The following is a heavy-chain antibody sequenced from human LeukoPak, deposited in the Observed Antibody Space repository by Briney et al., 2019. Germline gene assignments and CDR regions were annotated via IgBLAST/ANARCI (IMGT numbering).Heavy chain of an antibody. CDR2: INTNTGNP. Sequence: AASVKVSCKASGYTFTSYAMNWVRQAPGQGLEWMGWINTNTGNPTYAQGFTGRFVFSLDTSVSTSYLQISSLKAEDTAVYYCARAARRDSSGYYYVGYWGQGTLVTVSS. J-gene: IGHJ4*02. CDR1: GYTFTSYA. V-gene: IGHV7-4-1*02. D-gene: IGHD3-22*01. CDR3: ARAARRDSSGYYYVGY.